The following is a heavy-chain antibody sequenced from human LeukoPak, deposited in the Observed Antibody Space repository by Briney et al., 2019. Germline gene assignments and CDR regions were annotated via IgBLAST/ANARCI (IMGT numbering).Heavy chain of an antibody. CDR3: ARHSTTVTTVSFDY. CDR1: GGSISSASYY. CDR2: IYASGDT. D-gene: IGHD4-17*01. J-gene: IGHJ4*02. V-gene: IGHV4-61*02. Sequence: PSQTLSLTCTVSGGSISSASYYWNWIRQPAGKGLEWIGRIYASGDTNYNPSLKSRVTISVDMSKNQFSLKLSSVTAADTAVYYCARHSTTVTTVSFDYWSQGTLVTVSS.